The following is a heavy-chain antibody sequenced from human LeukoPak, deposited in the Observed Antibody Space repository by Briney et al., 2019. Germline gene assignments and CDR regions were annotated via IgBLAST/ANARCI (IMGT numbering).Heavy chain of an antibody. CDR3: ARYPSRLGDYYFDY. J-gene: IGHJ4*02. CDR2: IIPIFGTA. CDR1: GGTFSSYA. V-gene: IGHV1-69*05. Sequence: ASVKVSCKASGGTFSSYAISWVRQAPGQGLEWMGRIIPIFGTANYAQKFQGRVTITTDESTSTAYMELSSLRSEDTAVYYCARYPSRLGDYYFDYWGQGTLVTVSS. D-gene: IGHD2-21*02.